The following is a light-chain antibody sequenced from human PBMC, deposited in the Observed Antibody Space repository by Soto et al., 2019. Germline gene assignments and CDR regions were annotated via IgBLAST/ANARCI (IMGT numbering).Light chain of an antibody. CDR1: HDISTF. Sequence: DIQLTQSPSLLSASIVDRVTITCLASHDISTFLAWYQQKPGKAPKLLTYDASDLETVVPSRFSGTGSGTDFTFTISNVQPEDTATYYCQQYDSLPFTFGPGTKVDI. CDR3: QQYDSLPFT. J-gene: IGKJ3*01. V-gene: IGKV1-33*01. CDR2: DAS.